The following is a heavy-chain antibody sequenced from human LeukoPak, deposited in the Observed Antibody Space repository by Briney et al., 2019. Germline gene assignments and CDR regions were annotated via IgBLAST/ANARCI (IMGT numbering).Heavy chain of an antibody. D-gene: IGHD3-22*01. J-gene: IGHJ4*02. CDR1: GYSFTSYW. V-gene: IGHV5-51*01. CDR3: ARQEYYYDSSGYYPVGFDY. CDR2: IYPGDSDT. Sequence: GESLKISCKGSGYSFTSYWIGWVRQMPGNGLEWMGIIYPGDSDTRYSLSFQGQVTISADKSISTAYLQRSSLKASDTAMYYCARQEYYYDSSGYYPVGFDYWGQGTLVTVSS.